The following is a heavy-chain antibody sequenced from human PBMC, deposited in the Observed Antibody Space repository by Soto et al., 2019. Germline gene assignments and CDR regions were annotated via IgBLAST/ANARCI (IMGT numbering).Heavy chain of an antibody. Sequence: GASVKVSCKASGYTFSSYALHWVRQATGQRLEWMGWMNPNSGNTGYAQKFQGRVTMTRNTSISTAYMELSSLRSEDTSVYYCARGFSVGYYYGMDVWGQGTTVTVSS. CDR3: ARGFSVGYYYGMDV. CDR2: MNPNSGNT. V-gene: IGHV1-8*02. J-gene: IGHJ6*02. CDR1: GYTFSSYA. D-gene: IGHD1-26*01.